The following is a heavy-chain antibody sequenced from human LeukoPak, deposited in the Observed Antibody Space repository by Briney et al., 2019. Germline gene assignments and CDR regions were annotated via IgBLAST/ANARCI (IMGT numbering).Heavy chain of an antibody. Sequence: GGSLRLSCAASGFTFSSYAMHWVRQAPGKGLEWVAVISYDGSNKYYADSVKGRFTISRDNSKNTLYLQMNSLRAEDTAVYYCARERYGSDPSCIDYWGQGTLVTVSS. D-gene: IGHD3-10*01. V-gene: IGHV3-30-3*01. CDR3: ARERYGSDPSCIDY. CDR1: GFTFSSYA. CDR2: ISYDGSNK. J-gene: IGHJ4*02.